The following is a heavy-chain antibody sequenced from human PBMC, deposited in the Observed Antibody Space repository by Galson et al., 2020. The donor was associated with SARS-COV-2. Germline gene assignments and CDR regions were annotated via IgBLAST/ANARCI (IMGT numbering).Heavy chain of an antibody. J-gene: IGHJ3*02. CDR3: ATHFMITFGGVIPMGAFDI. D-gene: IGHD3-16*02. CDR1: GYTLTALS. V-gene: IGHV1-24*01. Sequence: ASVKVSCKVSGYTLTALSMHWVRQAPGKGLEWMGGFDPEDGETIYAQKFQGRVTMTEDTSTDTAYMELSSLRSEDTAVYYCATHFMITFGGVIPMGAFDIWGQGTMVTVSS. CDR2: FDPEDGET.